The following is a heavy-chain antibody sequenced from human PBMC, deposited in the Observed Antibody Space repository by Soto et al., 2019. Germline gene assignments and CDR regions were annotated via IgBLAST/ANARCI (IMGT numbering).Heavy chain of an antibody. D-gene: IGHD2-2*01. V-gene: IGHV4-31*03. CDR2: IYYSGST. CDR1: GGSISSGGYY. CDR3: ARDRWTCVGSSTSCSSSDAFDI. Sequence: SETLSLTCTVSGGSISSGGYYWSWIRQHPGKGLEWIGYIYYSGSTYYNPSLKSRVTISVDTSKNQFSLKLSSVTAADTAVYYCARDRWTCVGSSTSCSSSDAFDIWGQGTMVTVSS. J-gene: IGHJ3*02.